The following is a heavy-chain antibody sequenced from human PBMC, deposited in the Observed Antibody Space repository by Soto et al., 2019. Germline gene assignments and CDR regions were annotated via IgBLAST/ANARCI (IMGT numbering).Heavy chain of an antibody. J-gene: IGHJ6*02. CDR1: GFPFIGYT. CDR3: AKDDPGDYDFYHGLDV. V-gene: IGHV3-23*01. Sequence: WGSLRLSFSASGFPFIGYTMTWVRPAPGKGLEWVSAVTGSGRNTYYTDSVKGRFSISRDNSKNTVTLQMDSLRAEDTAVYFCAKDDPGDYDFYHGLDVWGQGTTVTVS. CDR2: VTGSGRNT. D-gene: IGHD2-21*02.